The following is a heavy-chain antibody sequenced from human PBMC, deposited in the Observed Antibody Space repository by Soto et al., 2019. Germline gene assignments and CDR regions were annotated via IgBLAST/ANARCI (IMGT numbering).Heavy chain of an antibody. Sequence: PGGSLRLSCVASGFNLSHPWMTWVRQAAGKGLEWVGRIKSKTDGGTADYAAPVKGRANISRDDSKNTVYLQMNSLKTEDTAVYYCTTGIYYDILTGYHNVAYWGQGALVTVSS. J-gene: IGHJ4*02. CDR1: GFNLSHPW. CDR2: IKSKTDGGTA. CDR3: TTGIYYDILTGYHNVAY. D-gene: IGHD3-9*01. V-gene: IGHV3-15*01.